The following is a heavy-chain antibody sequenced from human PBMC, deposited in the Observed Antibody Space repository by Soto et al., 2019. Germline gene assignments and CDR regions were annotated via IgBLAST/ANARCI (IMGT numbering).Heavy chain of an antibody. CDR3: AHRPSWGVWDSNNLFDP. V-gene: IGHV2-5*01. Sequence: QITLKESGPTLVKPTQTLTLTCTFSGFSLSTSGVGVGWIRQPPGKALEWLALIHWNEDKRYSPSLKSRLTITKNTSKNQVVLTMNTMDPVDTATFYCAHRPSWGVWDSNNLFDPWGQGTLVTVSS. CDR2: IHWNEDK. J-gene: IGHJ5*02. D-gene: IGHD3-16*01. CDR1: GFSLSTSGVG.